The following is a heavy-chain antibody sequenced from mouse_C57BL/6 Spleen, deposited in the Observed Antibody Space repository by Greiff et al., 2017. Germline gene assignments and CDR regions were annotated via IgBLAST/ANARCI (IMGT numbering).Heavy chain of an antibody. CDR2: IYPSDSET. V-gene: IGHV1-61*01. D-gene: IGHD2-10*01. CDR1: GYTFPSYW. Sequence: QVQLQQPGAELVRPGSSVKLSCKASGYTFPSYWMDWVKQRPGQGLEWIGNIYPSDSETHYNQKFKDKATLTVDKSSSTAYMQLSSLTSEDSAVYYCALHTGYAMDYWGQGTSVTVSS. CDR3: ALHTGYAMDY. J-gene: IGHJ4*01.